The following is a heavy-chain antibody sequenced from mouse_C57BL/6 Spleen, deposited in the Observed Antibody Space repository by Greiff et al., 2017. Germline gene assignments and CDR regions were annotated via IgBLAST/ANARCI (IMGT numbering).Heavy chain of an antibody. CDR2: INPSSGYT. J-gene: IGHJ4*01. Sequence: VQLVESGAELAKPGASVKLSCKASGYTFTSYWMHWVKQRPGQGLEWIGYINPSSGYTEYNQKFKDKATLTAEKSSSTAYMQLSSLTYEDSAVYYCARYYSKGGYYAMDYWGQGTSVTVSS. D-gene: IGHD2-12*01. V-gene: IGHV1-7*01. CDR3: ARYYSKGGYYAMDY. CDR1: GYTFTSYW.